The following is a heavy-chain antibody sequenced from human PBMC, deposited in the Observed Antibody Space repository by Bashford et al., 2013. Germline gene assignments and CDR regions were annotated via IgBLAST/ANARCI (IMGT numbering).Heavy chain of an antibody. CDR3: AKGLDSSSWYAWFDP. J-gene: IGHJ5*02. D-gene: IGHD6-13*01. V-gene: IGHV3-23*01. CDR1: GFTFSSYA. CDR2: ISGSGRT. Sequence: SGGSLRLSCAASGFTFSSYAMSWVRQAPGKGLEWVSSISGSGRTYYADSVKGRFTISRDNSKNTLHLQMNSLRAEDTAVYYCAKGLDSSSWYAWFDPGPGNPGHRLL.